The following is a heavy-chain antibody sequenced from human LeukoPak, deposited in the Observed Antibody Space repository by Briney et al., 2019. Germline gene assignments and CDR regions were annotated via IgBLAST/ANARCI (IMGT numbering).Heavy chain of an antibody. CDR3: ARANNGGIVVVPAAPFCYFDY. Sequence: ASVKVSCKASGYTFTSYGISWVRQAPGQGLEWMGWISAYNGNTNYAQKLQGRVTMTTDTSTNTAYMELRSLRSDDTAVYYCARANNGGIVVVPAAPFCYFDYWGQGTLVTVSS. CDR1: GYTFTSYG. D-gene: IGHD2-2*01. J-gene: IGHJ4*02. V-gene: IGHV1-18*01. CDR2: ISAYNGNT.